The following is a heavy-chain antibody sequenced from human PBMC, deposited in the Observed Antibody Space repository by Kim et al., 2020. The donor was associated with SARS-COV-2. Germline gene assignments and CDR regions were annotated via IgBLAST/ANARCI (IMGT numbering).Heavy chain of an antibody. V-gene: IGHV3-23*01. Sequence: GGSLRLSCAASGFTFSSYAMSWVRQAPGKGLEWVSAITDSGGNTYYADSVKGRFTISRDNSKNILYLQMSSLRAGDTAVYFCATGIIGSRDYWGQGTLVT. J-gene: IGHJ4*02. CDR3: ATGIIGSRDY. CDR1: GFTFSSYA. CDR2: ITDSGGNT.